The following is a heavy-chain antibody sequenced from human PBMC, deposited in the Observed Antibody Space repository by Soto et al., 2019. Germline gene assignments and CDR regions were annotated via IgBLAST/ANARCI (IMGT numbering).Heavy chain of an antibody. D-gene: IGHD3-10*01. Sequence: GGSLRLSCAASGFTFSSYAMSWVRQAPGKGLEWVSAISGSGGSTYYADSVKGRFTISRDNSKNTLYLQMNSLRAEDTAVYYCANPMTTYYYGSGSPNWFDPWGQGTLVTVSS. CDR1: GFTFSSYA. V-gene: IGHV3-23*01. J-gene: IGHJ5*02. CDR2: ISGSGGST. CDR3: ANPMTTYYYGSGSPNWFDP.